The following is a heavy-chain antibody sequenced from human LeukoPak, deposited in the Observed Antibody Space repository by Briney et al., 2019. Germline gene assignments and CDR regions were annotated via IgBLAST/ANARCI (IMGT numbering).Heavy chain of an antibody. D-gene: IGHD1-1*01. CDR1: GYTFTSYY. Sequence: GASVKVSCKASGYTFTSYYMHWVRQAPGQGLEWMGIINPSGGSTSYAQKFQGRVTMTRDTSTSTVYMELSSLRSEDTAVYYCARDPYTTGTTRVGAFDIWGQGTMVTVSS. CDR2: INPSGGST. J-gene: IGHJ3*02. CDR3: ARDPYTTGTTRVGAFDI. V-gene: IGHV1-46*01.